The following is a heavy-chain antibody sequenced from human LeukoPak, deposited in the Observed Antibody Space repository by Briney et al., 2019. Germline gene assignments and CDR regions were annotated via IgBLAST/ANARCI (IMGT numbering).Heavy chain of an antibody. CDR1: GFTFSSYA. Sequence: PGRSLRLSCAASGFTFSSYAMHWVRQAPGKGLEWVAVISYDGSNKYYADSVKGRFTISRDNSKNTLYLQMNSLRAEDTAVYYCARGDSSSWYPVGYWGQGTLVTVSS. CDR3: ARGDSSSWYPVGY. J-gene: IGHJ4*02. D-gene: IGHD6-13*01. V-gene: IGHV3-30*04. CDR2: ISYDGSNK.